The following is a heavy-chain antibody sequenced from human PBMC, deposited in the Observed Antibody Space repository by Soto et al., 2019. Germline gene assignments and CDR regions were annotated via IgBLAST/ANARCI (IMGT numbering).Heavy chain of an antibody. V-gene: IGHV1-69*12. CDR1: GGTFSSYA. CDR3: ATHTVVTPGNYYYGMDV. D-gene: IGHD2-21*02. Sequence: QVQLVQSGAGVKKPGSSVKVSCKASGGTFSSYAISWVRQAPGQGLEWMGGIIHIFRTADYAQKFQGRVTITADESTSTAYMEVSSLRSEDTAVYYCATHTVVTPGNYYYGMDVWGQGTTVTVSS. CDR2: IIHIFRTA. J-gene: IGHJ6*02.